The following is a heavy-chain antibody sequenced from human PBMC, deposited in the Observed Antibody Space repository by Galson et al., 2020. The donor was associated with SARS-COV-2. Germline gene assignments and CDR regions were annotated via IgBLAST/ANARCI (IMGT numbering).Heavy chain of an antibody. J-gene: IGHJ4*02. CDR1: GYTLTTYG. V-gene: IGHV1-18*01. D-gene: IGHD4-17*01. CDR2: ISAYKGNT. Sequence: ASVKVSCKASGYTLTTYGITWVRQAPGQGLEWMGWISAYKGNTNYAQKFQGRVSMTTDTSTGTAYMELRSLRSDDTAVYYCARVLTVSEEFDYWGQGTLVTVSS. CDR3: ARVLTVSEEFDY.